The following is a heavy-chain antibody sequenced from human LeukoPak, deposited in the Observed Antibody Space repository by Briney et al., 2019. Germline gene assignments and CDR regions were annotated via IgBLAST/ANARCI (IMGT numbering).Heavy chain of an antibody. CDR2: ISYDGTNK. Sequence: GGSLRLSCAASGFTFSSYAIHWVRQAPGKGLEWVAVISYDGTNKYYADSVKGRFTISRDNSKNTLYLQMNSLRAEGTAVYYCARVGAVAGPDYYYYGMDVWGQGTTVTVSS. CDR3: ARVGAVAGPDYYYYGMDV. CDR1: GFTFSSYA. V-gene: IGHV3-30-3*01. J-gene: IGHJ6*02. D-gene: IGHD6-19*01.